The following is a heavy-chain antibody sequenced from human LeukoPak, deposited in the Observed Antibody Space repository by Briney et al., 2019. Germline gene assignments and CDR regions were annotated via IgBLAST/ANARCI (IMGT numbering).Heavy chain of an antibody. Sequence: PGGSLRLSCAASGFTFSRYTMTWVRQAPGKGLEWVSGISDRGHRTYYADSVKGRFTISRDNSKNTLYLQMNSLRAEDTAVYYCAKGLRAGWSFDYWGQGTLVTVSS. V-gene: IGHV3-23*01. CDR1: GFTFSRYT. D-gene: IGHD5-24*01. CDR2: ISDRGHRT. J-gene: IGHJ4*02. CDR3: AKGLRAGWSFDY.